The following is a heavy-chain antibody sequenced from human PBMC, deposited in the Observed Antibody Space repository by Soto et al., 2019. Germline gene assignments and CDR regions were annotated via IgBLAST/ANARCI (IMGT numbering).Heavy chain of an antibody. Sequence: QVQLVQSGAEVKKPGASVKVSCKASGYTFTSYDINWVRQATGQGLEWMGWMNPNNNNTGYAQKFQGRVTMTGNTAISTAYMERSSLGSEDTAVYYCARGPHPYFNDYWGQGTLVTVSS. V-gene: IGHV1-8*01. D-gene: IGHD2-8*01. CDR1: GYTFTSYD. CDR2: MNPNNNNT. J-gene: IGHJ4*02. CDR3: ARGPHPYFNDY.